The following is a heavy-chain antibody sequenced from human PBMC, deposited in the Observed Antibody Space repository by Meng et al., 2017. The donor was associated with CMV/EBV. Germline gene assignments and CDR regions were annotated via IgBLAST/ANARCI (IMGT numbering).Heavy chain of an antibody. V-gene: IGHV3-7*01. J-gene: IGHJ6*02. CDR3: YITHGSMVRGVTDYYGMDV. CDR2: IKQDGSEK. CDR1: GFTFSSYW. Sequence: GESLKISCAASGFTFSSYWMSWVRQAPGKGLEWVANIKQDGSEKYYVDSVKGRFTISRDNAKNSLYLQMNSLRAEDTAVYYCYITHGSMVRGVTDYYGMDVWGQGTTVTVSS. D-gene: IGHD3-10*01.